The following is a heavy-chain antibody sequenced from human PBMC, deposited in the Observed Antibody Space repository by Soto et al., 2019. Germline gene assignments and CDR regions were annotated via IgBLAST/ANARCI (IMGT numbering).Heavy chain of an antibody. J-gene: IGHJ4*02. CDR3: ARSGRSSSTFDY. CDR1: GGSISSSRYY. CDR2: IYYSGST. Sequence: PSETLSLTCTVSGGSISSSRYYWGWIRQPPGKGLEWIGSIYYSGSTYYNPSLKSRVTISVDTPKNQFSLKLSSVTAADTAVYYCARSGRSSSTFDYWGQGTLVTVPQ. V-gene: IGHV4-39*01. D-gene: IGHD6-6*01.